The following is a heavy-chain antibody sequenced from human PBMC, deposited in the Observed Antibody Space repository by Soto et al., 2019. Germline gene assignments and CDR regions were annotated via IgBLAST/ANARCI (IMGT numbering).Heavy chain of an antibody. CDR1: GFTFSNAW. CDR2: IKSKTDGGTT. Sequence: GGSLRLSCAASGFTFSNAWMSWVRQAPGKGLEWVGRIKSKTDGGTTDYAAPVKGRFTISRDDSKNTLYLQMNSLKTEDTAVYYCTTAHPIHYYYVWGSYRYEKYFDYWGQGTLVTVSS. CDR3: TTAHPIHYYYVWGSYRYEKYFDY. J-gene: IGHJ4*02. V-gene: IGHV3-15*01. D-gene: IGHD3-16*02.